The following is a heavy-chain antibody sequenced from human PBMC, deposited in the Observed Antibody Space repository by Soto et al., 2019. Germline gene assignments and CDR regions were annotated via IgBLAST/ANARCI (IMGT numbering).Heavy chain of an antibody. CDR2: TYFRSTWYN. V-gene: IGHV6-1*01. Sequence: QVQLQQSGPGLVKPSQTLSLTCAISGDTVSTNSAAWNWLRHSPSRGLEWLGRTYFRSTWYNDYAVSVKGRISIDPDTSKNQFSLQLNSVTPEDTAVYYCARDWGYGSVNHYYGMDVWGQGTTVTVSS. CDR1: GDTVSTNSAA. D-gene: IGHD2-15*01. J-gene: IGHJ6*02. CDR3: ARDWGYGSVNHYYGMDV.